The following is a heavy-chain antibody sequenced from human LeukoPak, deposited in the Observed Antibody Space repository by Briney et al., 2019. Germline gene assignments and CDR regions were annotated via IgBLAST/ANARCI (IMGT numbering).Heavy chain of an antibody. CDR3: ASENYDILTGYYDRPGGYYYHYGMDV. J-gene: IGHJ6*04. CDR1: GYTFTSYA. Sequence: ASVKVSCKASGYTFTSYAMHWVRQAPGQRLEWMGWINAGNGNTKYSQKFQGRVTITRDTSASTAYMELSSLRSEDTAVYYCASENYDILTGYYDRPGGYYYHYGMDVWGKGTTVTVSS. CDR2: INAGNGNT. D-gene: IGHD3-9*01. V-gene: IGHV1-3*01.